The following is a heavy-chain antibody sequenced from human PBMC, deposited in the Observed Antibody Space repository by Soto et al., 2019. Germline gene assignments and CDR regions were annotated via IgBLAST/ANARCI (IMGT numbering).Heavy chain of an antibody. CDR1: GGSISSSSYY. Sequence: QLQLQESGPGLVKPSETLSLTCTVSGGSISSSSYYWGWIRQPPGKGLEWIGSIYYSVSTYYNPSLKSRVTISVDTSKNQFSLKLSSVTAADTAVYYCARLGMVAGTSAYMDVWGKGTTVTVSS. V-gene: IGHV4-39*01. D-gene: IGHD6-19*01. CDR3: ARLGMVAGTSAYMDV. CDR2: IYYSVST. J-gene: IGHJ6*03.